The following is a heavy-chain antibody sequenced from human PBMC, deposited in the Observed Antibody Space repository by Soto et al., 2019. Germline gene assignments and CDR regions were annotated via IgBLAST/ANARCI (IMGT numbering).Heavy chain of an antibody. V-gene: IGHV3-74*01. CDR1: GFSFSSYW. D-gene: IGHD3-10*01. CDR2: INTDGSST. J-gene: IGHJ4*02. CDR3: ARLIWFGELDDY. Sequence: EVQLVESGGGLVQPGGSLRLSCAASGFSFSSYWMHWVRQAPGKGLVWVSHINTDGSSTSYVDSVKGRFTISRDNAKNTLYLQMNSLRVEDTAVYYCARLIWFGELDDYWGQGTLVTVSS.